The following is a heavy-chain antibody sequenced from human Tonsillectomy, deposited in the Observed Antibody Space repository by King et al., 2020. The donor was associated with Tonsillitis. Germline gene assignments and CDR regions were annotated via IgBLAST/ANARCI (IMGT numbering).Heavy chain of an antibody. CDR1: GFTFSSYA. CDR3: ARDRLEQWLADYYYYGMDV. CDR2: ISYDGSNK. Sequence: VQLVESGGGVVQPGRSLRLSCAASGFTFSSYAMHWVRQAPGKGLEWVTVISYDGSNKYYADSVKGRFTISRDNSKNTLYLQMNSLRAEDTAVYYCARDRLEQWLADYYYYGMDVWGQGTTVTVSS. J-gene: IGHJ6*02. D-gene: IGHD6-19*01. V-gene: IGHV3-30-3*01.